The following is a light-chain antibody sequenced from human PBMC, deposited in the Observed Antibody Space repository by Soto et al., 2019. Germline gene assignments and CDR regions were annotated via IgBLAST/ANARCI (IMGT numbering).Light chain of an antibody. Sequence: EIVMTQSPATLSVSPGERATLSCRASQSVSSNLAWYQQKPGQAPRLLIYGASTRATGIPARFSGSGSGTEFTLPISSLQSEDLAVYYCQQYNNWPPTYTFGQGTKLEIK. V-gene: IGKV3-15*01. CDR3: QQYNNWPPTYT. CDR2: GAS. CDR1: QSVSSN. J-gene: IGKJ2*01.